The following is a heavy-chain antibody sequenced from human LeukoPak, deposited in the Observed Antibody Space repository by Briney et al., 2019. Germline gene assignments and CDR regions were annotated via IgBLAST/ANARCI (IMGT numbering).Heavy chain of an antibody. V-gene: IGHV3-30-3*01. J-gene: IGHJ4*02. CDR3: ARDLGYCSSTSCYSPPTVDY. D-gene: IGHD2-2*01. Sequence: GGSLRLSCAASGFTFSSYAMPWVRQAPGKGLEWVAVISYDGSNKYYADSVKGRFTISRDNSKNTLYLQMNSLRAEDTAVYYCARDLGYCSSTSCYSPPTVDYWGQGTLVTVSS. CDR2: ISYDGSNK. CDR1: GFTFSSYA.